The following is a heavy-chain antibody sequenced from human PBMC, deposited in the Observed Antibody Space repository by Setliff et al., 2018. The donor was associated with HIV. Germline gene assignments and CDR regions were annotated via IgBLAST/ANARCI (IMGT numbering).Heavy chain of an antibody. CDR3: ARATESSYDLLTAFWFFDS. J-gene: IGHJ4*02. V-gene: IGHV4-34*01. D-gene: IGHD3-9*01. CDR2: IRPSGGT. Sequence: SETLSLTCAVYAGSFSDYFWTWIRQPPGKGMGWIGKIRPSGGTNYNPSLKSRVTMSVDTSKNQLSLKVASVTAADTALYFCARATESSYDLLTAFWFFDSWGQGTPVTVSS. CDR1: AGSFSDYF.